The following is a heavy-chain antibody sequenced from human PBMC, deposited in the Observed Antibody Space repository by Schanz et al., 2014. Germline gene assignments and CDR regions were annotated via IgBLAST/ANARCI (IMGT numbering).Heavy chain of an antibody. D-gene: IGHD6-13*01. CDR1: GFTFSDYY. CDR3: ARLDSSSWYPRY. J-gene: IGHJ4*02. CDR2: ISSSGSYT. Sequence: QVFLAESGGGLVQPGGSLRLSCAASGFTFSDYYMSWIRQAPGKGLEWVSYISSSGSYTNYADSVKGRFTTSRDNGKKSMYLQMNSLRAEDTAVYYCARLDSSSWYPRYWGQGTLVTVSS. V-gene: IGHV3-11*05.